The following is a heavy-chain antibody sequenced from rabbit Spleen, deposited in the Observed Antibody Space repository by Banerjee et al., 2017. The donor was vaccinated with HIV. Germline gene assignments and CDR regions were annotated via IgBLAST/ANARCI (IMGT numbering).Heavy chain of an antibody. D-gene: IGHD8-1*01. CDR1: GLDFSSSYW. J-gene: IGHJ6*01. CDR3: ARDTGSSFSSYGMDL. V-gene: IGHV1S45*01. CDR2: IDVIKSGNT. Sequence: QEQLEESGGDLVKPGTSLTLTCRGSGLDFSSSYWICWVRQAPGKGLEWIACIDVIKSGNTYYASWAKGRFTISKTSSTTVTLQMTSLTAADTATYFCARDTGSSFSSYGMDLWGQGTLVTVS.